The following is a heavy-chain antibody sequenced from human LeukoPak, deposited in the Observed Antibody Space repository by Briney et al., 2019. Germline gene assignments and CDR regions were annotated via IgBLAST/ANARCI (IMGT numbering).Heavy chain of an antibody. CDR1: GFTFSSHA. CDR3: AKGDNNILTGYYNSFDY. Sequence: QAGGSLRLSCAASGFTFSSHAMSWVRQAPGKGLEWVSTISGSGISTYYADSVKGRFTISRDNSRNAVYLQMNSLRAGDTALYYCAKGDNNILTGYYNSFDYWGQGTLVTVSS. CDR2: ISGSGIST. J-gene: IGHJ4*02. V-gene: IGHV3-23*01. D-gene: IGHD3-9*01.